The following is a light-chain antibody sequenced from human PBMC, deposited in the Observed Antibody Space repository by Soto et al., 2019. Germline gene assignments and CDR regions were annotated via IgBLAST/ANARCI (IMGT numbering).Light chain of an antibody. CDR1: QSVGDY. Sequence: EIVLMQSPGTLSSSPGQRATLSCRASQSVGDYLAWYQQKPGQAPRLLIYGASSRTTGLPDRFSCSGSGTDFSLTINKLEPEDFAVYYCQQYGNSQWTFGQGTKLEI. J-gene: IGKJ1*01. CDR2: GAS. CDR3: QQYGNSQWT. V-gene: IGKV3-20*01.